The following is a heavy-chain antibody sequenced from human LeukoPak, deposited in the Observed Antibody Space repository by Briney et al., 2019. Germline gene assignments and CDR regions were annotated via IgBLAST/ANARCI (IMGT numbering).Heavy chain of an antibody. Sequence: PGRSLRLSCAAYGFTFSSYGMHWVRQAPGKGLEWVAVIWYDGSNKYYADSVKGRFTISRDNSKNTLYLQMNSLRAEDTAVYYCARGKVRGVTNDAFDIWGQGTMVTVSS. J-gene: IGHJ3*02. CDR3: ARGKVRGVTNDAFDI. CDR2: IWYDGSNK. D-gene: IGHD3-10*01. CDR1: GFTFSSYG. V-gene: IGHV3-33*01.